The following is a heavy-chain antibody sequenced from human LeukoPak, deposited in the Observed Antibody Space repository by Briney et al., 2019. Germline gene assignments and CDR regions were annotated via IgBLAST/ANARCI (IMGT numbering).Heavy chain of an antibody. V-gene: IGHV4-59*02. J-gene: IGHJ6*03. Sequence: PSETLSLTCTVSGGSGSSDSWSWIRQPPGQGLEWIGYISYSWSTSYNPSLKSRVTISVDPSKSQLSLKLRSVTAADTAVYYCARRTRSSSYTYGDAYYYYYMDVWGKGTTVIVS. CDR1: GGSGSSDS. CDR2: ISYSWST. CDR3: ARRTRSSSYTYGDAYYYYYMDV. D-gene: IGHD5-18*01.